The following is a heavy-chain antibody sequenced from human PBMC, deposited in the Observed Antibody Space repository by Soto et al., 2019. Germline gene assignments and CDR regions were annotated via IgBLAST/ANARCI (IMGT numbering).Heavy chain of an antibody. D-gene: IGHD2-8*01. V-gene: IGHV1-2*02. J-gene: IGHJ1*01. CDR1: GYTFTGYS. CDR2: INPNSGGT. Sequence: ASVKVSCKASGYTFTGYSMHWVRQAPGQGLEWMGWINPNSGGTNYAQKFQGRVTMTRDTSISTAYMELSRLGSDDTAVYYCSPSNASLPFQHWGQATLVTVAS. CDR3: SPSNASLPFQH.